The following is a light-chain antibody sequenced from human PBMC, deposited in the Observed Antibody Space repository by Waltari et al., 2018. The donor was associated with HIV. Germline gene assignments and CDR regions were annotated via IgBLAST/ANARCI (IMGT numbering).Light chain of an antibody. CDR2: EDT. CDR3: QSYYLNVVV. Sequence: NFILTQPHSVSESPGKTVTISCTRSGGNIASYYVQWYQQRPDSAPTTVIYEDTKRPSGVPDRFSGSIDSSSNAVSITIAGLQTDEEADYYCQSYYLNVVVFGGGTKLTVL. CDR1: GGNIASYY. J-gene: IGLJ2*01. V-gene: IGLV6-57*04.